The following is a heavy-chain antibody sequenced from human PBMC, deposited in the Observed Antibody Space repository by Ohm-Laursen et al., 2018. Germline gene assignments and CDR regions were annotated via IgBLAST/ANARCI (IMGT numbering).Heavy chain of an antibody. J-gene: IGHJ3*02. CDR3: ARDPTFHAFDI. Sequence: SLRLSCAASEFTFSTYWMTWVRQAPGKGLEWAASIKEDGSEKYYLDSVKGRFTISRDNAKNSLYLQINSLKGEDTAVYFCARDPTFHAFDIWGQGTMVTVSS. D-gene: IGHD2/OR15-2a*01. CDR1: EFTFSTYW. V-gene: IGHV3-7*01. CDR2: IKEDGSEK.